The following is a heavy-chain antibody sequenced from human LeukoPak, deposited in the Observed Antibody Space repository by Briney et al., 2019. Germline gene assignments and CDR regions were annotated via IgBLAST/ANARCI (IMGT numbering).Heavy chain of an antibody. V-gene: IGHV4-61*01. CDR2: IYYSGST. CDR1: GGSVSSGSYY. CDR3: ARDSWFGESLYY. J-gene: IGHJ4*02. Sequence: SETLSLTCTVSGGSVSSGSYYWSWIRQPPGKGLEWIGYIYYSGSTNYNPSLKSRVTISVDTSKNQFSLKLSSVTAADTAVYYCARDSWFGESLYYWGQGTLVTVSS. D-gene: IGHD3-10*01.